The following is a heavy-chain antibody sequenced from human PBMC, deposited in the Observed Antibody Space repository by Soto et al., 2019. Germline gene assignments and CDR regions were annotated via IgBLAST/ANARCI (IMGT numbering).Heavy chain of an antibody. V-gene: IGHV3-23*01. D-gene: IGHD3-10*01. CDR1: GFTFNTCA. CDR2: INDNGGNT. CDR3: AKDFRVSW. Sequence: GGSLRLSCVASGFTFNTCAMTWVRQAPGKGLEWVSSINDNGGNTYYADSVRGRFTISRDNSKNMLYLQMNSLRAEDTAVYFCAKDFRVSWWGQGTLVTVSS. J-gene: IGHJ1*01.